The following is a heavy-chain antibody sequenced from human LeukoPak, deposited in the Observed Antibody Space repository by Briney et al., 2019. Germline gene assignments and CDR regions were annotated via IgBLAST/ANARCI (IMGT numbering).Heavy chain of an antibody. V-gene: IGHV3-23*01. CDR2: ISGTAENT. CDR3: ANQRGGF. D-gene: IGHD3-10*01. Sequence: GGSLRLSCAASGFTFSSYGMHWVRQAPGKGLEWVSAISGTAENTYYADSVKGRFSISRDNSRNTVHLQMNSLRPEDTAVYYCANQRGGFWGQGTLVTVSS. J-gene: IGHJ4*02. CDR1: GFTFSSYG.